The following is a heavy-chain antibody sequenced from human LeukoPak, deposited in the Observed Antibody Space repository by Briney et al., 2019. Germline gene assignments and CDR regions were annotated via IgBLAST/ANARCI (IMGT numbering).Heavy chain of an antibody. CDR1: GYTFTSYG. Sequence: ASVKVSCKASGYTFTSYGISWVRQAPGQGLEWMGWISAYNGNTNYAQKLQGRVTMTADTSTSTAYMELRSLRSDDTAVYYCAKFVTIFGVVTDYYFDYWGQGTLVTVSS. CDR3: AKFVTIFGVVTDYYFDY. D-gene: IGHD3-3*01. CDR2: ISAYNGNT. J-gene: IGHJ4*02. V-gene: IGHV1-18*01.